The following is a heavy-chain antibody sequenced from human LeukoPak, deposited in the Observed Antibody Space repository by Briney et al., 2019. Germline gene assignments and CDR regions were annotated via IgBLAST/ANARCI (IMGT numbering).Heavy chain of an antibody. D-gene: IGHD3-16*01. J-gene: IGHJ4*02. CDR3: TTDLEEGTFDY. CDR1: GFTFRNAS. CDR2: IKSKTDGGTT. V-gene: IGHV3-15*01. Sequence: GGSLRLSCAASGFTFRNASMSWVRQAPGKGLEWVGRIKSKTDGGTTDYAAPVKGRFTISRDDSKNTLYLQMNSLKTEDTAVYYCTTDLEEGTFDYWGQGTLVTVSS.